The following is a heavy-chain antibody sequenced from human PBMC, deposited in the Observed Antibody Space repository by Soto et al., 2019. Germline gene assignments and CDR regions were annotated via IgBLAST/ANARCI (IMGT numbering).Heavy chain of an antibody. CDR3: AAGSTNYYDSSGYFSGMDV. V-gene: IGHV1-58*01. CDR2: IVVGSGNT. CDR1: GFTFTSSA. D-gene: IGHD3-22*01. J-gene: IGHJ6*02. Sequence: SVKVSCKASGFTFTSSAVQWVRQARGQRLEWIGWIVVGSGNTNYAQKFQERVTITRDMSTSTAYMELSSLRSEDTAVYYCAAGSTNYYDSSGYFSGMDVWGQGTTVTVSS.